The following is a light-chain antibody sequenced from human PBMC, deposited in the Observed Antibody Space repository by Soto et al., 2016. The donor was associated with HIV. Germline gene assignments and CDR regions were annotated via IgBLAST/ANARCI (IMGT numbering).Light chain of an antibody. CDR1: QNINNW. CDR2: MTS. V-gene: IGKV1-5*03. Sequence: DIQMTQSPSTLSASIGDRVSITCRASQNINNWLAWYQQKPGKVPKLLIYMTSTLETGVPSRFSGSGSGTEFTLTISSLQPDDFATYYCQQYQTEEGTFGQGTTVEIK. CDR3: QQYQTEEGT. J-gene: IGKJ1*01.